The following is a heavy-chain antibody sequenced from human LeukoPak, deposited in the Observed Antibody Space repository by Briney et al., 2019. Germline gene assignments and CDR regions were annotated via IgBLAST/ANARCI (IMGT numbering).Heavy chain of an antibody. CDR3: ARHFSHYYGSGDPIPGAFDI. V-gene: IGHV5-51*01. CDR1: GYSFTSYW. D-gene: IGHD3-10*01. CDR2: IYPGDSDT. J-gene: IGHJ3*02. Sequence: GESLKISCKGSGYSFTSYWIGWVRQMPGKGLEWMGIIYPGDSDTRYSPSFQGQVTISADKSISTAYLQWSSLKASDTAMYYCARHFSHYYGSGDPIPGAFDIWGQGTMVTVSS.